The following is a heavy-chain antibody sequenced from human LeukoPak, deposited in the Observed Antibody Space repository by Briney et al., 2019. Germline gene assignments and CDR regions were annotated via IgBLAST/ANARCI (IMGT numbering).Heavy chain of an antibody. V-gene: IGHV1-69*13. Sequence: ASVKVSCKASGGTFSSYAISWVRQAPGQGLEWMGGIIPIFGTANYAQKFQGRVTITADESTSTAYMELSSLRSEDTAVYYCARGSVRAGTGDFGYWGQGTLVTVSS. CDR1: GGTFSSYA. J-gene: IGHJ4*02. CDR3: ARGSVRAGTGDFGY. CDR2: IIPIFGTA. D-gene: IGHD3-16*01.